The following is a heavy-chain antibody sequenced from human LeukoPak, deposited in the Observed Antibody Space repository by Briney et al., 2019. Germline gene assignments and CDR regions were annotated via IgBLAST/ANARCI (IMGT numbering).Heavy chain of an antibody. CDR1: GGSINSNNW. D-gene: IGHD3-22*01. CDR3: ARDGYDSSGYAY. V-gene: IGHV4-4*02. Sequence: SGTLSLTCAVSGGSINSNNWWSWVRQPPGTGPEWIGEIHHSGSTNYNPSLKSRVTISVDTSKNQFSLKLSSVTAADTAVYYCARDGYDSSGYAYWGQGTLVTVSS. J-gene: IGHJ4*02. CDR2: IHHSGST.